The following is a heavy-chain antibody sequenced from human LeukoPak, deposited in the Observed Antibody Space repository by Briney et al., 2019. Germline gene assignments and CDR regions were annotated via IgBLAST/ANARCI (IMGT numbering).Heavy chain of an antibody. CDR3: ARATTTTIPYYGMDL. CDR1: GFTFSSYT. V-gene: IGHV3-64*01. Sequence: GGSLRLSCVASGFTFSSYTMHWVRQAPGKGLEYVSDIIINGDNTYYATSMKSRFPITRHNSKTTLYLQMGSLRGKHMAVYYCARATTTTIPYYGMDLWGQGTTVTVSS. D-gene: IGHD5-24*01. J-gene: IGHJ6*02. CDR2: IIINGDNT.